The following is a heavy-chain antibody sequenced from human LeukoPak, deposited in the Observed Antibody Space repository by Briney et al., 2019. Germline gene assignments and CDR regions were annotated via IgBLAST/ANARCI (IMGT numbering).Heavy chain of an antibody. CDR3: AKAGRGNSYSNYYFDY. CDR1: GFTFSSYA. Sequence: PGGSLRLSCAASGFTFSSYAMSWVRQAPGKGLEWVSAISGSGGSTYYADSVKGRFTISRDNSKNTLYLQMNSLRAEDTAVYYCAKAGRGNSYSNYYFDYWGQGTLVTVSS. J-gene: IGHJ4*02. CDR2: ISGSGGST. D-gene: IGHD4-4*01. V-gene: IGHV3-23*01.